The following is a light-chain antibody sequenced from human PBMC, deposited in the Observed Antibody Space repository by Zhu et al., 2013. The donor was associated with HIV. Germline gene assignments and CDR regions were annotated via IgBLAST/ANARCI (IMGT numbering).Light chain of an antibody. J-gene: IGKJ2*01. V-gene: IGKV3-11*01. CDR1: QSVANS. CDR2: DAS. Sequence: EIVLTQSPVTLSLSPGERATLSCRASQSVANSLAWYQQKPGQAPRLVIYDASRRATGIPARFSGSGSGTDFTLTISSLEPEDFAVYYCQQYNNWPQTFGQGTKLEIK. CDR3: QQYNNWPQT.